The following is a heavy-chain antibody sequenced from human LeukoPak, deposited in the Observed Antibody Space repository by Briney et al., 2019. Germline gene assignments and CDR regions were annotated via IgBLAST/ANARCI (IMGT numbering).Heavy chain of an antibody. CDR3: ARETEVPGGRSWDF. CDR2: INHSGST. CDR1: GGSFSGCY. J-gene: IGHJ4*02. V-gene: IGHV4-34*01. Sequence: PSETLSLTCAVYGGSFSGCYWSWIRQPPGKGLEWIGEINHSGSTNYNPSLKSRVTISVDTSKNQCSLKLSSVTAADTAVYYCARETEVPGGRSWDFWGQGTLVTVSS. D-gene: IGHD6-19*01.